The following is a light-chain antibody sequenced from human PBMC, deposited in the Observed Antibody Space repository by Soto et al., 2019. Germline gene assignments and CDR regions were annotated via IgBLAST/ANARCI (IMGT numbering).Light chain of an antibody. V-gene: IGLV2-14*01. CDR3: SLYTSSSTLLYV. CDR1: SSDVGGYNY. J-gene: IGLJ1*01. CDR2: EVS. Sequence: QSALTQPASVSGSRGQSITISCTGTSSDVGGYNYVSWYQQHPGKAPKLMIYEVSNRPSGVSNRFSGSKSGNTASLTISGLQAEDEADYYCSLYTSSSTLLYVFGTGTKLTVL.